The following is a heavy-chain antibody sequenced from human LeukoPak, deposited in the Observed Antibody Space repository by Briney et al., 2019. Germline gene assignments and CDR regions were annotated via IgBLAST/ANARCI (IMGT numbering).Heavy chain of an antibody. J-gene: IGHJ4*02. D-gene: IGHD3-3*01. CDR2: ISYDGSNK. CDR1: GFTFSSYA. CDR3: ARDFYDFWSGYCGY. V-gene: IGHV3-30-3*01. Sequence: GGSLRLSCAASGFTFSSYAMHWVRQAPGKGLEWVAVISYDGSNKYYADSVKGRFTISRDNSKNTMYLQMNSLRAEDTAVYYCARDFYDFWSGYCGYWGQGTLVTVSS.